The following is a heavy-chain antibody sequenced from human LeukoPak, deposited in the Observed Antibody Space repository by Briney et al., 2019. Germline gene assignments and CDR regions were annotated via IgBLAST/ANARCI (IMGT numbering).Heavy chain of an antibody. J-gene: IGHJ4*02. CDR1: GGSISSYY. CDR3: AVSGGSGINY. D-gene: IGHD3-10*01. Sequence: PSETLSLTCTVSGGSISSYYWSWIRQPPGKGLEWIGGIYHSGSTYYNPSLKSRVTISMDTSKNQFSLKVRSVTAADTAVYYCAVSGGSGINYWGQGTLVTVSS. V-gene: IGHV4-59*04. CDR2: IYHSGST.